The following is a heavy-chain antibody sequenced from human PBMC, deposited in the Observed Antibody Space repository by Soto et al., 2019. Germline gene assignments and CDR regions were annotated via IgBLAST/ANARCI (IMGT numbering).Heavy chain of an antibody. V-gene: IGHV4-30-4*02. D-gene: IGHD2-21*02. CDR1: GASIRSTDYY. CDR3: VRTAREGAVAPHWFDR. CDR2: VYYTGST. J-gene: IGHJ5*02. Sequence: SDTLSLTCTVSGASIRSTDYYWSWIRQAPGKGLEWIGYVYYTGSTYYNPSLMSRLTISVDTSKNQFSLKLTSVTAAETAVYYCVRTAREGAVAPHWFDRWGQGTQVTVSS.